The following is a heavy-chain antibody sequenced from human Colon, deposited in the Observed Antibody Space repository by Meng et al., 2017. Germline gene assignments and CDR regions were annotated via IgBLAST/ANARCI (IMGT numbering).Heavy chain of an antibody. Sequence: GGSLRPSCAASGFTFSSYWMTWVRQAPGKGLEWVANIKEDGTEKYHVDSVKGRFTISRDNAKNSLYLQMNSLRAEDTAVYFCARGGIAWSGAVHWGQGTLVTVSS. D-gene: IGHD3-10*01. V-gene: IGHV3-7*01. CDR2: IKEDGTEK. CDR1: GFTFSSYW. CDR3: ARGGIAWSGAVH. J-gene: IGHJ4*02.